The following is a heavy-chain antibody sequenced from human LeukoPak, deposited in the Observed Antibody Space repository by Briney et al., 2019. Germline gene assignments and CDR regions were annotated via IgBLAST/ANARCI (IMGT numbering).Heavy chain of an antibody. CDR3: AKDEGEIRYYYMDV. CDR2: ISGSGGSA. CDR1: GFTFSSYA. V-gene: IGHV3-23*01. J-gene: IGHJ6*03. D-gene: IGHD3-10*01. Sequence: GGSLRLSCAASGFTFSSYAMSWVRQAPGKGLEWVSAISGSGGSAYYADSVKGRFTISRDNSKNTLFLQMNSLRAEDTAVYYCAKDEGEIRYYYMDVWGKGTTVTVSS.